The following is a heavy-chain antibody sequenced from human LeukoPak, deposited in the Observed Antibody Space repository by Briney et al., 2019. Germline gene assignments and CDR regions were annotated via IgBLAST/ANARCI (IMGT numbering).Heavy chain of an antibody. CDR1: GGSISSNY. CDR3: ARSASSTSRSAFDI. V-gene: IGHV4-59*13. J-gene: IGHJ3*02. Sequence: SVTLSLTCTISGGSISSNYWSWIRQPPGKGLEWIGYCHYSGNTNDNPSLKSRATISVDMSKNQFSLTLNSVTAADTAVYYCARSASSTSRSAFDIWGQGTRVTASS. CDR2: CHYSGNT.